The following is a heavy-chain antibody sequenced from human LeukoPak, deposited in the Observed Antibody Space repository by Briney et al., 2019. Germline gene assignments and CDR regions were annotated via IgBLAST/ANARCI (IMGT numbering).Heavy chain of an antibody. CDR1: GFTFRSFA. J-gene: IGHJ4*02. CDR2: ISYDGSNK. Sequence: TGGSLRLSCVVSGFTFRSFAMHWVRQAPGKGLQWVAIISYDGSNKYFADSVKGRFTISRDNSKNTLYLQMNSLRAEDTAVYYCARDTRYSSNWILDYWGQGTLVTVSS. CDR3: ARDTRYSSNWILDY. V-gene: IGHV3-30*04. D-gene: IGHD6-13*01.